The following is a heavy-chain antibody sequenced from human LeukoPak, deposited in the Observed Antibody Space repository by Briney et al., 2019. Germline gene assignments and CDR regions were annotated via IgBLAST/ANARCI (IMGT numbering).Heavy chain of an antibody. J-gene: IGHJ4*02. CDR1: GFTFSSNA. CDR2: ISGSGGST. D-gene: IGHD4-17*01. Sequence: GGSLRLSCAASGFTFSSNAMSWVRQAPGKGLEWISAISGSGGSTYYADSVKGRFTISRDNSKNTLYLQMNSLRAEDTAVYYCAKDCYGDYAFGDWGQGTLVTVSS. CDR3: AKDCYGDYAFGD. V-gene: IGHV3-23*01.